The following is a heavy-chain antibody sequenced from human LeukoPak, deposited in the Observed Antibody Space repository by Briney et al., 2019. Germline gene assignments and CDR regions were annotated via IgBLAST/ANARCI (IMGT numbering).Heavy chain of an antibody. CDR2: INHRGST. Sequence: SETLSLTSAVYGGSFSGYYWSCIRHPPGEGLEWVGEINHRGSTNYNPSLKSRVTISVDTSKNKFSLKLSSVTAADTAVYYCARGVGWYCSGGSCYWDYWGQGTLVTVSS. CDR1: GGSFSGYY. D-gene: IGHD2-15*01. CDR3: ARGVGWYCSGGSCYWDY. J-gene: IGHJ4*02. V-gene: IGHV4-34*01.